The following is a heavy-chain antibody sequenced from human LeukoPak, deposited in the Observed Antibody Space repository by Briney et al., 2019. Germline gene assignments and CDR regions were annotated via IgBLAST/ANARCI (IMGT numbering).Heavy chain of an antibody. V-gene: IGHV3-30*04. CDR1: GFTFSSYA. CDR2: ISYDGSNK. Sequence: GRSLRLSCAASGFTFSSYAIHWVRQAPGKGLEWVAVISYDGSNKYYADSVKGRFTISRDNSKNTLFPQMNSLRAEDTAVFYCARDRDTSMVHDAFDIWGQGTMVTVSS. D-gene: IGHD5-18*01. J-gene: IGHJ3*02. CDR3: ARDRDTSMVHDAFDI.